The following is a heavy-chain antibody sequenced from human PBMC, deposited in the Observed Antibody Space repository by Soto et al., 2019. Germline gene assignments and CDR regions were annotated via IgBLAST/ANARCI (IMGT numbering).Heavy chain of an antibody. J-gene: IGHJ4*02. D-gene: IGHD3-22*01. V-gene: IGHV2-26*01. CDR1: GLSLSNARMG. CDR2: IFSNDEK. CDR3: ARNLYDDSSGYYHDY. Sequence: QVTLKESGPVLVKPTETLTLTCTVSGLSLSNARMGVSWIRQPPGKALEWLEHIFSNDEKSYSTSLKSRLTISKDTSKSQVVLTMTNMDPVDTATYYCARNLYDDSSGYYHDYWGQGTLVTVSS.